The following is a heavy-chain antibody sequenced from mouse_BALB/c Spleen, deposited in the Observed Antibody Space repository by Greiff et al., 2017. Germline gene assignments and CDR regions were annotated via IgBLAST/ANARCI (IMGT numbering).Heavy chain of an antibody. CDR3: ARWLLRYFDY. D-gene: IGHD2-3*01. CDR2: INPSNGRT. V-gene: IGHV1S81*02. J-gene: IGHJ2*01. CDR1: GYTFTSYW. Sequence: QVHVKQSGAELVKPGASVKLSCKASGYTFTSYWMHWVKQRPGQGLEWIGEINPSNGRTNYNEKFKSKATLTVDKSSSTAYMQLSSLTSEDSAVYYCARWLLRYFDYWGQGTTLTVSS.